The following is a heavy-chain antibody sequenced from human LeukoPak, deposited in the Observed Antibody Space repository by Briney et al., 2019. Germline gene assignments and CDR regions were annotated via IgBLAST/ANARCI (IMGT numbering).Heavy chain of an antibody. CDR2: IRFDGSNS. V-gene: IGHV3-30*02. D-gene: IGHD2-15*01. Sequence: PGGSLRLSCAASGFTFSSYGMHWVRQAPGKGLEWVAFIRFDGSNSYYTDSVKGRFTISRDNSKNTLYLQMTSLRAEDTAVYFCAKDEDVTATRSVFDIWGQGTVVTVSS. CDR3: AKDEDVTATRSVFDI. J-gene: IGHJ3*02. CDR1: GFTFSSYG.